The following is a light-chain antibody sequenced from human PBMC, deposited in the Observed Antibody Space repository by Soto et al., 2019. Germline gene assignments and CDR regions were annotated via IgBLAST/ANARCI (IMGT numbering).Light chain of an antibody. J-gene: IGKJ1*01. CDR3: QQYLVTPWT. V-gene: IGKV3-20*01. CDR1: QSVSSSY. CDR2: GAS. Sequence: EIVLTQSPGTLSLSPGERATLSCRASQSVSSSYLAWYQQKPGQAPRLLIYGASSRATGIPDRFSGSGSGTDFTLTISRVEPEDFAVYYCQQYLVTPWTFGQGTKVDIK.